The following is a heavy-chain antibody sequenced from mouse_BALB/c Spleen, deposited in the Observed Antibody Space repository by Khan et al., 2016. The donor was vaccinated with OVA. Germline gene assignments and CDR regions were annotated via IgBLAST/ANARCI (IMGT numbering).Heavy chain of an antibody. J-gene: IGHJ3*01. CDR3: ASGGFAY. CDR2: ISSVAYSI. V-gene: IGHV5-15*02. CDR1: GFTFIDYG. Sequence: EVELVESGGGLVQPGGSRKLSCAASGFTFIDYGMEWVRQTPGKGPEWIAFISSVAYSIYYADNVTGRFTISRENAKNNRYLEMSSLRSDDTAMYYCASGGFAYGGQGTLVTVSA.